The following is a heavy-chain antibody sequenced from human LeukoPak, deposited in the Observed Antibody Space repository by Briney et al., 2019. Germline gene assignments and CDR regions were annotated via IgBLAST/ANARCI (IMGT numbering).Heavy chain of an antibody. Sequence: GGSLRLSCAASGFTSSSYAMRWVRQAPGKGLEWVSSITSSGDSTYYADSVKGRFTISRDNSKNTLYLQMNSLRAEDTALYYCADSNYWYPVDYWGQGTLVTVSS. J-gene: IGHJ4*02. CDR2: ITSSGDST. V-gene: IGHV3-23*01. D-gene: IGHD4-11*01. CDR1: GFTSSSYA. CDR3: ADSNYWYPVDY.